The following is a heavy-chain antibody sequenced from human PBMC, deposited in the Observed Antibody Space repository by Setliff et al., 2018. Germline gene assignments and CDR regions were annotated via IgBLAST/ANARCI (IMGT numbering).Heavy chain of an antibody. Sequence: GSLKISCAAPELIFSHTWMNWVRQAPGKGLEWVGRIKGQTDGGTADYAAPVKGRFSISRDDSKNTVYLQMNSLKTEDTAVYYCTTGYISGYYIGHWGLGTLVTVSS. CDR3: TTGYISGYYIGH. CDR1: ELIFSHTW. J-gene: IGHJ4*02. CDR2: IKGQTDGGTA. V-gene: IGHV3-15*01. D-gene: IGHD6-19*01.